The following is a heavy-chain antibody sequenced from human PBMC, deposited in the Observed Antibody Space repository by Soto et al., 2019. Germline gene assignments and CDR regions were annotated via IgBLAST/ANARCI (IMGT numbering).Heavy chain of an antibody. Sequence: SETLSLTCAVYGGSFSGYYWSWIRQPPGKGLEWIGEINHSGSTNYNPSLKSRVTISVDTSKNQFSLKLSSVTAADTAVYYCAGAYYDSAYGMDVWGQGTTVTVSS. CDR2: INHSGST. CDR3: AGAYYDSAYGMDV. J-gene: IGHJ6*02. CDR1: GGSFSGYY. V-gene: IGHV4-34*01. D-gene: IGHD3-3*01.